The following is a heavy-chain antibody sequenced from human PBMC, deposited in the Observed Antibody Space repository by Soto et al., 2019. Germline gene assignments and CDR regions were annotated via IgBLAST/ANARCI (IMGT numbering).Heavy chain of an antibody. V-gene: IGHV3-21*01. J-gene: IGHJ4*02. Sequence: EVQLVESGGGLVKPGGSLRLSCAASGFTFSSYNMNWVRQAPGKGLEWVSSISSSSSYIYYADSVKDRFTISRDNAKNSLYLQMNSRGAEDTAVYYCARDLAGTLGYWGRGTLVTVSS. CDR3: ARDLAGTLGY. CDR1: GFTFSSYN. CDR2: ISSSSSYI. D-gene: IGHD1-1*01.